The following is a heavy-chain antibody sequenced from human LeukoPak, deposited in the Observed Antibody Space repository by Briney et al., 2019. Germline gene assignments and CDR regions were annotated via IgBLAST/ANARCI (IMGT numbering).Heavy chain of an antibody. Sequence: PGGSLRLSCAASGFTFSSYAMHWVRQAPGKGLEWVAVISYDGSNKYYADSVKGRFTISRDNAKNSLYLQMNSLRAEDTAVYYCARDTRRNSMNKAFDPWGQGTLVTVSS. CDR1: GFTFSSYA. CDR2: ISYDGSNK. D-gene: IGHD2/OR15-2a*01. J-gene: IGHJ5*02. V-gene: IGHV3-30*04. CDR3: ARDTRRNSMNKAFDP.